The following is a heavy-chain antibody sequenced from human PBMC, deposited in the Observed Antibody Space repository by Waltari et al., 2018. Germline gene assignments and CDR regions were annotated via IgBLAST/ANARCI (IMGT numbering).Heavy chain of an antibody. CDR3: LRDSSGSHFDY. J-gene: IGHJ4*02. Sequence: LVQSGAEVKKPGASVKVSCKASGYTFTGYAILWVRQAPGQGLEWMGRSNPKKGDTHYAQKLQGRVAMTTDTSTNTAFMELHSLRSDDTAVYYCLRDSSGSHFDYWGQGTLVTVSS. D-gene: IGHD3-22*01. V-gene: IGHV1-2*06. CDR1: GYTFTGYA. CDR2: SNPKKGDT.